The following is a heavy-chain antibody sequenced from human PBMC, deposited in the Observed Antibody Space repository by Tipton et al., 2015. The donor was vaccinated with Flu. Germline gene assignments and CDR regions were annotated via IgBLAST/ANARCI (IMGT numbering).Heavy chain of an antibody. Sequence: LRLSCAVYGGSFSGYYWSWIRQPPGKGLEWIGEINHSGSTNYNPSLKSRVTISVDTSKNQFSLKLSSVTAADTAVYYCVRVTELLWFGEARGWFDPWGQGTLVTVSS. CDR1: GGSFSGYY. V-gene: IGHV4-34*01. J-gene: IGHJ5*02. CDR2: INHSGST. CDR3: VRVTELLWFGEARGWFDP. D-gene: IGHD3-10*01.